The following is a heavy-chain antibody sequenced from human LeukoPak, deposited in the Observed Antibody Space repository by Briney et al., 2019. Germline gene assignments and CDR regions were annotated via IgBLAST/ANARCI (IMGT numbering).Heavy chain of an antibody. CDR2: ISAYNGNT. Sequence: GASVKGSCKASGYTFTSYGISWVRQAPGQGLEWMGWISAYNGNTNYAQKLQGRVTMTTDTSTSTAYMKLRSLRSDDTAVYYCARDWDIVAYYYYGMDVWGQGTTVTVSS. CDR1: GYTFTSYG. D-gene: IGHD5-12*01. V-gene: IGHV1-18*01. CDR3: ARDWDIVAYYYYGMDV. J-gene: IGHJ6*02.